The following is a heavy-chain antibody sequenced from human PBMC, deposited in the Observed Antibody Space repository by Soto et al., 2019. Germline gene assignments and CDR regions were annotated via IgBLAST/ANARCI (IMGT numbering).Heavy chain of an antibody. Sequence: QVQLAQSGAEVKKRGSSVKVSCRVSGGTFNNYAISWVRQAPGEGLEWMGVIIPAFGTPKYAQRFQDRVTISADVYAATAYMELTSLRSDDTAVYYCARDTREITRVRGVIPYYIYHMDVWGPGTTVAVSS. CDR3: ARDTREITRVRGVIPYYIYHMDV. J-gene: IGHJ6*02. V-gene: IGHV1-69*01. D-gene: IGHD3-10*01. CDR2: IIPAFGTP. CDR1: GGTFNNYA.